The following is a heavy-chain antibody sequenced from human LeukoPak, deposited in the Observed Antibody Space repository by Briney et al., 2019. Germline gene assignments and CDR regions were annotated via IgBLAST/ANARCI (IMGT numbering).Heavy chain of an antibody. V-gene: IGHV3-48*04. Sequence: PGGSLRLSCAASGFTFSSYSMNWVRQAPGKGLEWVSYISSSSSTINYADSVKGRFTISRDNAKNSLYLQMNSLRAEDMAVYYCASLSGGDFWSGYYRYWGQGTLVTVSS. CDR1: GFTFSSYS. D-gene: IGHD3-3*01. CDR2: ISSSSSTI. CDR3: ASLSGGDFWSGYYRY. J-gene: IGHJ4*02.